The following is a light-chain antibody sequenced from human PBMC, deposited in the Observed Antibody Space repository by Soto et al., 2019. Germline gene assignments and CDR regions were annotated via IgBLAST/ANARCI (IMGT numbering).Light chain of an antibody. Sequence: DIQMTQSPSSVSASVGDRVTITCRASQGVSSWLVWYQQKPGTAPKLLIYAASSLQSGVPSRFSGSGSGTDFTLTISSLQPEDFATYFCQQANSFPFTFGPGTKVAIK. CDR1: QGVSSW. CDR2: AAS. CDR3: QQANSFPFT. J-gene: IGKJ3*01. V-gene: IGKV1-12*02.